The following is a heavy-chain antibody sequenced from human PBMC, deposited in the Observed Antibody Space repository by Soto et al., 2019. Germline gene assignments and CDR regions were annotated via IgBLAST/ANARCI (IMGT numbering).Heavy chain of an antibody. V-gene: IGHV5-10-1*01. CDR1: GYIFTSYW. Sequence: SGESLKISCKGSGYIFTSYWISWVRQMPVKGLEWMGRIDPSDSYTNYSPSFQGHVTISADKSISTAYLQWSSLKASDTAMYYCARLSVLRFLEWYPKFDPWGQGTLVTVSS. J-gene: IGHJ5*02. D-gene: IGHD3-3*01. CDR2: IDPSDSYT. CDR3: ARLSVLRFLEWYPKFDP.